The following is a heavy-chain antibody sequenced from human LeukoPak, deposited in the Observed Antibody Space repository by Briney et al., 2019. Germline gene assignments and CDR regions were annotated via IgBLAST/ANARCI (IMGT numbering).Heavy chain of an antibody. J-gene: IGHJ4*02. D-gene: IGHD5-12*01. V-gene: IGHV3-23*01. CDR3: AKDREGLSSGYDLEYFDY. CDR2: ISGGGGTT. Sequence: PGGSLRLSCAASGITFSSYAMTWVRQAPGKGLEWVSAISGGGGTTYYADSVKGRFTISRDNSKNTLFLQMNSLRAEDTAVYCAKDREGLSSGYDLEYFDYWGQGTLVTVSS. CDR1: GITFSSYA.